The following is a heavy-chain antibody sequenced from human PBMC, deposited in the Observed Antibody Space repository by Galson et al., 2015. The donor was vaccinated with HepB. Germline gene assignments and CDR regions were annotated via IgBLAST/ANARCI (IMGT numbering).Heavy chain of an antibody. D-gene: IGHD2-15*01. V-gene: IGHV3-48*01. J-gene: IGHJ3*01. CDR1: GFTFSRYS. Sequence: SLRLSCAASGFTFSRYSMNWVRQAPGKGLEWVSYISSGSITIYYGDSVKGRFIISRDNANNSLYLQMNSLRAEDTDVYYCARVRLYSGAFDFWGQGTMVTVAS. CDR2: ISSGSITI. CDR3: ARVRLYSGAFDF.